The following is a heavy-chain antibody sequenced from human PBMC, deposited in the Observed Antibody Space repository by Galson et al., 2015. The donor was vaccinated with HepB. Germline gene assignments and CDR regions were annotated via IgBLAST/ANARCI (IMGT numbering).Heavy chain of an antibody. Sequence: SVKVSCKASGGTFSSYAISWVRQAPGQGLEWMGGIIPIFGTANYAQKFQGRVTITADKSTSTAYMELSSLRSEDTAVYYCARDRYPSHYESSGPDGCSSSSGMDVWGPGTPVTVSS. CDR1: GGTFSSYA. V-gene: IGHV1-69*06. D-gene: IGHD3-22*01. CDR2: IIPIFGTA. J-gene: IGHJ6*02. CDR3: ARDRYPSHYESSGPDGCSSSSGMDV.